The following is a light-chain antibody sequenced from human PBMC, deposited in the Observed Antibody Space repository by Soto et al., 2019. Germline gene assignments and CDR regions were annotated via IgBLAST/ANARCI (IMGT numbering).Light chain of an antibody. Sequence: QSVLTQPASVSGSPGQSITISCTGTSSDVGDYNYVSWYQHHPGKAPKLMIYEVSNRPSGVSNRFSGSKSGNTASLTISGLQAEDEADYYCSSYTSTSTFYVFGTGTKLTVL. V-gene: IGLV2-14*01. J-gene: IGLJ1*01. CDR1: SSDVGDYNY. CDR2: EVS. CDR3: SSYTSTSTFYV.